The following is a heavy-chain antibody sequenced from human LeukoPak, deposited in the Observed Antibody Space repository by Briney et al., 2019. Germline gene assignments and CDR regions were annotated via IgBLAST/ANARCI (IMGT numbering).Heavy chain of an antibody. CDR1: GFTFSSYA. J-gene: IGHJ4*02. CDR2: ISGSGGST. Sequence: GGSLRLSCAASGFTFSSYAMSWVRQAPGKGLEWVSAISGSGGSTYHADSVKGRFTISRDNSKNTLYPQMNSLRAEDTAVYYCAKDLDIVVVPAIDYWGQGTLVTVSS. D-gene: IGHD2-2*01. CDR3: AKDLDIVVVPAIDY. V-gene: IGHV3-23*01.